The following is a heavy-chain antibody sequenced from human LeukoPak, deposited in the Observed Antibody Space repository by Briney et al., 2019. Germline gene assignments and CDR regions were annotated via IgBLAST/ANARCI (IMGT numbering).Heavy chain of an antibody. CDR3: ARDYDSWSGYYKASFTY. J-gene: IGHJ4*02. Sequence: SVKGSCKASAGTFSSYAISWVRQAPGQGLEWMGRIIPILGIANYAQKFQGRVTITADKSTSTAYMELSSLRSEDTAVYYCARDYDSWSGYYKASFTYWGQGTLVTVSS. CDR1: AGTFSSYA. CDR2: IIPILGIA. V-gene: IGHV1-69*04. D-gene: IGHD3-3*01.